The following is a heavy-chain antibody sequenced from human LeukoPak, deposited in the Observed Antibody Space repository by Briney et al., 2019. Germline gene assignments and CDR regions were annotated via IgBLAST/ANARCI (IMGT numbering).Heavy chain of an antibody. Sequence: SETLSLTCTVSGGSITNSYWNWIRQSPGKGLEWIGYINYSGSTNYNPSLKSRVTISVDTSKNQFSLKLSSVTAADTAVYSCARDPLSTNDFDIWGQGTMVTVSS. D-gene: IGHD1-1*01. V-gene: IGHV4-59*01. CDR2: INYSGST. J-gene: IGHJ3*02. CDR3: ARDPLSTNDFDI. CDR1: GGSITNSY.